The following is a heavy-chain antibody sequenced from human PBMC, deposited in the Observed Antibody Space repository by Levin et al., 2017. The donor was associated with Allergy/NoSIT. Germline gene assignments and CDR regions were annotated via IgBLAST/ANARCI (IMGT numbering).Heavy chain of an antibody. CDR1: GGTFSSYA. J-gene: IGHJ3*02. D-gene: IGHD3-9*01. Sequence: ASVKVSCKASGGTFSSYAISWVRQAPGQGLEWMGRIIPILGIANYAQKFQGRVTITADKSTSTAYMELSSLRSEDTAVYYCARGPLRYFDWGSMAFDIWGQGTMVTVSS. CDR3: ARGPLRYFDWGSMAFDI. CDR2: IIPILGIA. V-gene: IGHV1-69*04.